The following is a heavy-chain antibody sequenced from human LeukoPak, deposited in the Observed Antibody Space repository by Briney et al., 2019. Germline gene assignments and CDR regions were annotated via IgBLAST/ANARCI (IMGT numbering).Heavy chain of an antibody. J-gene: IGHJ4*02. Sequence: GGSLRLSCAASGFTFSSYWMSCVRQAPGKGLEGVANIKQDGSEKYYVDSVKGRFTISRDNAKNSLYLQMNSLRAEDTAVYYCARGRVVVVPAAIYYWGQGTLVTVSS. CDR2: IKQDGSEK. V-gene: IGHV3-7*03. CDR3: ARGRVVVVPAAIYY. D-gene: IGHD2-2*01. CDR1: GFTFSSYW.